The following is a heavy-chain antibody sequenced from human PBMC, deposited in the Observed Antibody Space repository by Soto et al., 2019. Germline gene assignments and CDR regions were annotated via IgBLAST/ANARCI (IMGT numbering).Heavy chain of an antibody. CDR1: GFTFSSYG. CDR2: ISYDGSNK. CDR3: AKVAQGDPLITDYGVDV. Sequence: QVQLVESGGGVVQPGRSLRLSCAASGFTFSSYGMHWVRQAPGKGLEWVAVISYDGSNKYYADSVKGRFTVSRDNSKNTLYLQMNSLRAEDTAVYYCAKVAQGDPLITDYGVDVWGQGTTVTVSS. D-gene: IGHD2-21*02. V-gene: IGHV3-30*18. J-gene: IGHJ6*02.